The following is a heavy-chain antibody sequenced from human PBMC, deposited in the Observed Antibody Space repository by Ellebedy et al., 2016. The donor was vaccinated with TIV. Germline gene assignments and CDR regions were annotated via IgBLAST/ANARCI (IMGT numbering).Heavy chain of an antibody. Sequence: MPSETLSLTCAVSGGSISSSNWWSWVRQPPGKGLEWIGEIYHSGSTNYNPSLKSRVTISVDKSKNQFSLKLSSVTAADTAVYYCARDLNYYDSGGYWMSFDPWGQGILVTVSS. CDR3: ARDLNYYDSGGYWMSFDP. J-gene: IGHJ5*02. D-gene: IGHD3-22*01. CDR1: GGSISSSNW. V-gene: IGHV4-4*02. CDR2: IYHSGST.